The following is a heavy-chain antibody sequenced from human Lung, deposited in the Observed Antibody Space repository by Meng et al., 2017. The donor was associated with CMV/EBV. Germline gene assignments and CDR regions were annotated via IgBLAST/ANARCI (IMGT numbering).Heavy chain of an antibody. J-gene: IGHJ3*02. V-gene: IGHV4-39*07. D-gene: IGHD3-22*01. CDR2: IYCGGST. Sequence: GSLRLXCTVSGGSIRSSSYYWGWNRQPPGKGLVWIGSIYCGGSTYYNPSLKGRVTISVDTSKNLFSLKLSFVAAEDAAVYYCAEENYDSSGDDAFDIWGQGTMVTVSS. CDR3: AEENYDSSGDDAFDI. CDR1: GGSIRSSSYY.